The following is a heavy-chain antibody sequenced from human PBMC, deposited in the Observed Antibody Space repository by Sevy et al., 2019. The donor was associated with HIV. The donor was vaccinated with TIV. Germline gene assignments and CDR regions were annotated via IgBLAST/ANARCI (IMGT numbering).Heavy chain of an antibody. CDR1: GYSFTSYW. J-gene: IGHJ6*02. D-gene: IGHD6-13*01. CDR3: ARQPLDSSSWPPNYYYGMDV. CDR2: IYPGDSDT. V-gene: IGHV5-51*01. Sequence: GESLKISCKGSGYSFTSYWIGWVRQMPGKGLEWMGIIYPGDSDTRYSPSFQGQVTISADKSISTAYLQWSSLKDSDTAMYYCARQPLDSSSWPPNYYYGMDVWGQGTTVTVSS.